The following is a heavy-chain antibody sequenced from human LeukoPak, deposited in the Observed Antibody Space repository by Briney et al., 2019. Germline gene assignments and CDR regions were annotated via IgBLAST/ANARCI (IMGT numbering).Heavy chain of an antibody. CDR1: GYTFTSYG. V-gene: IGHV1-18*01. CDR2: ISAYNGNT. J-gene: IGHJ5*02. Sequence: GASVKVSCKASGYTFTSYGISWVRQAPGQGLEWMGWISAYNGNTNYAQKLQGRVTMTTDTSTSTAYMELRSLRSDDTAVYYCANVCLSGLAVEGWFDPWGQGTLVTVSS. D-gene: IGHD6-19*01. CDR3: ANVCLSGLAVEGWFDP.